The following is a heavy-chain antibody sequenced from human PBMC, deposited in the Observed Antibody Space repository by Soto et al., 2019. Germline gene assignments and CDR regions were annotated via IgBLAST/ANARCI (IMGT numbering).Heavy chain of an antibody. CDR3: AKDHSVIAVATSYYYYGMDA. D-gene: IGHD6-19*01. J-gene: IGHJ6*02. Sequence: QVQLVESGGGVVQPGRSLRLSCAASGFTFSSYGMHWVRQAPGKGLEWVAVISYDGSNKYYADSVKGRFTISRDNSKNTLYLQMNSLRAEDTAVYYCAKDHSVIAVATSYYYYGMDAWGQGTTVTVSS. V-gene: IGHV3-30*18. CDR1: GFTFSSYG. CDR2: ISYDGSNK.